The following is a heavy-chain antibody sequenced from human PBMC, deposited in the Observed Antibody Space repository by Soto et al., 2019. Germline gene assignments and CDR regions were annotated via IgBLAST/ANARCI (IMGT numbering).Heavy chain of an antibody. Sequence: EVQLVESGGGLVKPGGSLRLSCAASGFTFSNAWMSWVRQAPGKGLEWVGRIKSKTDGGTTDYAAPVKGRFTISRDDSKNTLYLQMNSLKTEDTAVYYCTTLMITFGGVIVRDYWGQGTLVTVSS. CDR2: IKSKTDGGTT. CDR1: GFTFSNAW. CDR3: TTLMITFGGVIVRDY. V-gene: IGHV3-15*01. D-gene: IGHD3-16*02. J-gene: IGHJ4*02.